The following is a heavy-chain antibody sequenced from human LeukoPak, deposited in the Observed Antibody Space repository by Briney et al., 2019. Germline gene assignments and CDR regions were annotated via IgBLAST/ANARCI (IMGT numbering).Heavy chain of an antibody. CDR1: GFTFSSFQ. D-gene: IGHD5-12*01. CDR3: ARWGHSDYNSFPTKFDY. CDR2: VGGADGQI. Sequence: GGSLRLSCAASGFTFSSFQMTWVRQAPGKGLEWIAYVGGADGQIFYADSVKGRFTTSRDNAKNSLYLQMSSLRAEDTAMYYCARWGHSDYNSFPTKFDYWGQGTLVTVSS. J-gene: IGHJ4*02. V-gene: IGHV3-48*03.